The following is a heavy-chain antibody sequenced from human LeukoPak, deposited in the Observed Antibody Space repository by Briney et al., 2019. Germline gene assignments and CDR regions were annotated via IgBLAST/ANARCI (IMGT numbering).Heavy chain of an antibody. D-gene: IGHD3-3*01. CDR1: GGTFSSYA. J-gene: IGHJ5*02. Sequence: ASVKVSCKASGGTFSSYAISWVRQAPGQGLEWMGIINPSGGSTSYAQKFQGRVTMTRDTSTSTVYMELSSLRSKDTAVYYCARGHVSSYYDFWSGYYNWFDPWGQGTLVTVSS. CDR3: ARGHVSSYYDFWSGYYNWFDP. V-gene: IGHV1-46*03. CDR2: INPSGGST.